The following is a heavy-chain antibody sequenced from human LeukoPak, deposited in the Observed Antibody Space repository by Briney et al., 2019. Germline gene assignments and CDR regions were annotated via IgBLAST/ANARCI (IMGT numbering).Heavy chain of an antibody. J-gene: IGHJ4*02. CDR1: GFTFSSYA. Sequence: GGSLRLSCAASGFTFSSYAMSWVRQPPGKGLEWVSGISGSGGSTYYADSVKGRFTISRDNSKNTLYLQMNSLRAEDTAVYYCAKDRAGRLYYFDYWGQGTLVTVSS. V-gene: IGHV3-23*01. D-gene: IGHD6-25*01. CDR2: ISGSGGST. CDR3: AKDRAGRLYYFDY.